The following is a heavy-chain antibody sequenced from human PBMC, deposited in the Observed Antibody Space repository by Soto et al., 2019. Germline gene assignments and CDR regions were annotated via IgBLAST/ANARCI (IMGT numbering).Heavy chain of an antibody. CDR2: IYYSGST. J-gene: IGHJ4*02. CDR1: GGTISSWY. Sequence: SETLSLTCTVSGGTISSWYWSWIRQPPGKGLEWIGYIYYSGSTNCNPSLKSRFTISKDNSKNMLYLEMNSLRGDDTAVYFCVKGAWLDYWGQGNMVTVSS. V-gene: IGHV4-59*08. CDR3: VKGAWLDY.